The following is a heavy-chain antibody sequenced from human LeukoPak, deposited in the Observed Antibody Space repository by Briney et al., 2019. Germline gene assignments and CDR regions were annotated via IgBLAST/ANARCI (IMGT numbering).Heavy chain of an antibody. Sequence: SETLSLTCAVSGGSISSGGNSWSWIRQPVGKGLEWIGYIYYSGSTNYNPSLKSRLTISVDTSKNQFSLKLSSVTAADTAVYYCAIVSARDTFDIWGQGTMVTVSS. CDR3: AIVSARDTFDI. J-gene: IGHJ3*02. CDR1: GGSISSGGNS. CDR2: IYYSGST. V-gene: IGHV4-30-4*07.